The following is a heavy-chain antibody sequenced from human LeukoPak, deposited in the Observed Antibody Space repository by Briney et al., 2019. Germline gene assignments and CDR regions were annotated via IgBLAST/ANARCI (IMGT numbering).Heavy chain of an antibody. CDR2: IIPIFGTA. D-gene: IGHD2-2*01. CDR3: ARAPREYHLLWSAFDI. J-gene: IGHJ3*02. Sequence: GASVKVSCKASGGTFSSYAISWVRQAPGQGLEWMGGIIPIFGTANYAQKFQGRVTITADESTSTAYMERSSLRSEDTAVYYCARAPREYHLLWSAFDIWGQGTMVTVSS. CDR1: GGTFSSYA. V-gene: IGHV1-69*13.